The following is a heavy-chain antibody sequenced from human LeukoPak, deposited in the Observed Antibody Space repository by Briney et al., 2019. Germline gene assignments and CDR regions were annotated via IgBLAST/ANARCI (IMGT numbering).Heavy chain of an antibody. Sequence: ASVKVSCKASGYTFTSYYIHLVRRAPGQGFEWMAIINPSDGSTTNSQKFQGRVTMTRDTSTSTVYMELSSLRSEDTAIYYCARIRDGYNDAYDIWGQGTVVTVPS. CDR1: GYTFTSYY. J-gene: IGHJ3*02. CDR2: INPSDGST. V-gene: IGHV1-46*01. CDR3: ARIRDGYNDAYDI. D-gene: IGHD5-24*01.